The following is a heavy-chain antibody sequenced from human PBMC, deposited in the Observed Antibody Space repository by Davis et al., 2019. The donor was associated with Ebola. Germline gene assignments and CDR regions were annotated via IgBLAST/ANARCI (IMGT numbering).Heavy chain of an antibody. CDR2: IYHSGST. V-gene: IGHV4-30-2*01. Sequence: MPSETLSLTCAVSGGSISSGGYSWSWIRQPPGKGLEWIGYIYHSGSTYYNPSLKSRVTISVDRSKNQFSLKLSSVTAADTAVYYCARGVVAATEYFDLWGRGTLVTVSS. CDR3: ARGVVAATEYFDL. D-gene: IGHD2-15*01. CDR1: GGSISSGGYS. J-gene: IGHJ2*01.